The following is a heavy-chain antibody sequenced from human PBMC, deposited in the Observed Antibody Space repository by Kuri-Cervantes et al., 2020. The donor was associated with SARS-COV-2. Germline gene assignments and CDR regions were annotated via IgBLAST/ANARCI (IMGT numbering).Heavy chain of an antibody. CDR1: GFTFSSYW. J-gene: IGHJ4*02. D-gene: IGHD2-21*01. CDR3: AREGHSGLWC. V-gene: IGHV3-7*01. CDR2: IKQDGSGT. Sequence: GESLKISCAASGFTFSSYWMSWVRQAPGKGLEWVSKIKQDGSGTYYADSVKGRFTIPRDNAKNTLYLQMNSLRDDDTAVYNCAREGHSGLWCWGQGTLVTVSS.